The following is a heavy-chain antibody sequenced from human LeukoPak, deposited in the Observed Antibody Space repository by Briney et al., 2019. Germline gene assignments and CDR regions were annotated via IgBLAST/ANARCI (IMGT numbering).Heavy chain of an antibody. J-gene: IGHJ6*04. CDR1: GFTVSSNY. D-gene: IGHD3-10*02. CDR2: ISGSGGST. CDR3: AELGITMIGGV. Sequence: GGSLRLSCAASGFTVSSNYMSWVRQAPGKGLEWVSAISGSGGSTYYADSVKGRFTISRDNSKNTLYLQMNSLRAEDTAVYYCAELGITMIGGVWGKGTTVTISS. V-gene: IGHV3-23*01.